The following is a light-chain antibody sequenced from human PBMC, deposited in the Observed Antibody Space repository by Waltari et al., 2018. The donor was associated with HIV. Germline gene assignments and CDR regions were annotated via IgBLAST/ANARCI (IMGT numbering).Light chain of an antibody. Sequence: EVVLTQSPGTLSLSPGERATLSCRASQTVSSSSLVWYQQKPGQAPRLLIYGASSRATGIPDRFSGSASGTDFTLTISRLDPEDFAVYYCQQYDSSFTFGQGTRLEIK. J-gene: IGKJ5*01. CDR3: QQYDSSFT. V-gene: IGKV3-20*01. CDR1: QTVSSSS. CDR2: GAS.